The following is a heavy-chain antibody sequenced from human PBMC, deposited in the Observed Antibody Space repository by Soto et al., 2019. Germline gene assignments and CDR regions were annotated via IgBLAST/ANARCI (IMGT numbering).Heavy chain of an antibody. V-gene: IGHV4-59*08. CDR1: GGSISSYY. Sequence: SETLSLTCTVSGGSISSYYWSWIRQPPGKGLEWIGYIYYSGSTNYNPSLKSRVTISVDTSKNQFSLKLSSVTAADTAVYYCARLVNWNLGPFDYWGQGTLVTVSS. J-gene: IGHJ4*02. CDR2: IYYSGST. D-gene: IGHD1-1*01. CDR3: ARLVNWNLGPFDY.